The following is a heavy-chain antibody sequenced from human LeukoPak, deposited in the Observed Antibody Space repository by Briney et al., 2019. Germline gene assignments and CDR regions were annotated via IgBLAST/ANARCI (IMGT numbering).Heavy chain of an antibody. J-gene: IGHJ6*02. CDR1: GYTFTGYY. Sequence: ASVKVSFKASGYTFTGYYMHWVRHAPGQGLERMGWINPNSGGTNYAQKFQGRVTMTRDTSISTAYMELSRLRSDDTAVYYCARDLVVVPAASFYYYYGMDVWGQGTTVTVSS. D-gene: IGHD2-2*01. V-gene: IGHV1-2*02. CDR2: INPNSGGT. CDR3: ARDLVVVPAASFYYYYGMDV.